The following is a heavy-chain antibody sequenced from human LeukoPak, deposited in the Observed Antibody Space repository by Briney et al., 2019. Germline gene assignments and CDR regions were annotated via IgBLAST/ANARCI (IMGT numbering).Heavy chain of an antibody. Sequence: GGSLRLSCAASGFTVSSNYMSWVRQAPGKGLEWVSVIYSGGSTYYADSVKGRFTISRDNSKNTLYLQMNSLRAEDTAVYYCARDSNSGYYGEYFDYWGQGTLVTVSS. J-gene: IGHJ4*02. CDR3: ARDSNSGYYGEYFDY. CDR1: GFTVSSNY. D-gene: IGHD3-22*01. V-gene: IGHV3-66*01. CDR2: IYSGGST.